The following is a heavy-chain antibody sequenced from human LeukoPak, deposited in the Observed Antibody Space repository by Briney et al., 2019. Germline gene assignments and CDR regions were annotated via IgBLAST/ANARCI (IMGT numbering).Heavy chain of an antibody. CDR2: TNPNSGNT. Sequence: AGVTVSCKASGYTFTNYDINWVRQATGQGLEWMGWTNPNSGNTGYAQKFQGRVTITRDTSIGTAYMELSSLRSDDTAVYYCARRSDYYDSSAYYYWGQGTLVTVSS. J-gene: IGHJ4*02. CDR1: GYTFTNYD. D-gene: IGHD3-22*01. CDR3: ARRSDYYDSSAYYY. V-gene: IGHV1-8*03.